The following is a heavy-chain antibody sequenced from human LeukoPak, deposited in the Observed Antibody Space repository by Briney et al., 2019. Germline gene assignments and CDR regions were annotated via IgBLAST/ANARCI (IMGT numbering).Heavy chain of an antibody. Sequence: GGSLRLSCAASGFTFSSYAMSWVRQAPGKGLEWVSAISGSGGSTYYADSVKGRFTISRDNSKNTLYLQMNSLRAEDTAVYYCAARYGSGWYVGYWGQGTLVTVSS. V-gene: IGHV3-23*01. CDR3: AARYGSGWYVGY. J-gene: IGHJ4*02. D-gene: IGHD6-19*01. CDR1: GFTFSSYA. CDR2: ISGSGGST.